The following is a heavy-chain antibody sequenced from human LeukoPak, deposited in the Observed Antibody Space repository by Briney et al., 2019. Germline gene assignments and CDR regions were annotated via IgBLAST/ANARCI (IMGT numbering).Heavy chain of an antibody. J-gene: IGHJ4*02. V-gene: IGHV1-8*01. Sequence: GASVKVSCKASGYTFTSYDINWVRQATGQGLEWMGWMNPNSGNTGYAQKFQGRVTMTRNASISTAYMELSSLRSEDTAVYYCARETYSSSSAGFDYWGQGTLVTVSS. CDR2: MNPNSGNT. CDR1: GYTFTSYD. D-gene: IGHD6-6*01. CDR3: ARETYSSSSAGFDY.